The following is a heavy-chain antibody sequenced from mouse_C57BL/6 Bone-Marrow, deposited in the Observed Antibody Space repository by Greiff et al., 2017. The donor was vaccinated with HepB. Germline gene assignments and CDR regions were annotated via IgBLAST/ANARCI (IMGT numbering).Heavy chain of an antibody. Sequence: EVQLQESGPGLVKPSQTVFLTCTVTGISITTGNYRWSWIRQFPGNKLEWIGYIYYSGTITYNPSLTSRTTITRDTPKNQFFLEMNSLTAEDTATYYCARDYDYDGYYAMDYWGQGTSVTVSS. D-gene: IGHD2-4*01. CDR2: IYYSGTI. V-gene: IGHV3-5*01. CDR3: ARDYDYDGYYAMDY. J-gene: IGHJ4*01. CDR1: GISITTGNYR.